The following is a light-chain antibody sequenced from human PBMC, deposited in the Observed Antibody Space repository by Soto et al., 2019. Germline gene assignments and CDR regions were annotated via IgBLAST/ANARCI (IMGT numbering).Light chain of an antibody. CDR3: SAYAGSSDFVV. CDR1: SSDVGNYNY. CDR2: EVN. Sequence: QSAVTQPPSASGSPGQSVTICFTGTSSDVGNYNYVSWYQQHPGKAPKLMIYEVNKRPSGIPDRSSGSKSGNTASLTVSGLQADDEADYFCSAYAGSSDFVVFGGGTKLTVL. J-gene: IGLJ2*01. V-gene: IGLV2-8*01.